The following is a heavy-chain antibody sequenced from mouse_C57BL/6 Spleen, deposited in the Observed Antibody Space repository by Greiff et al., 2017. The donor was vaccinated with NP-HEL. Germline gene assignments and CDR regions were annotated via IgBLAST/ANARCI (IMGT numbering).Heavy chain of an antibody. CDR1: GYTFTSYW. D-gene: IGHD1-1*01. Sequence: QVQLQQPGAELVKPGASVKLSCKASGYTFTSYWMHWVKQRPGQGLEWIGMIHPNSGSTNYNEKFKSKATLTVDKSSSTAYMQLSSLTSEDSAVYYWARAPPSYYGSSPYAMDYWGQGTSVTVSS. V-gene: IGHV1-64*01. CDR2: IHPNSGST. CDR3: ARAPPSYYGSSPYAMDY. J-gene: IGHJ4*01.